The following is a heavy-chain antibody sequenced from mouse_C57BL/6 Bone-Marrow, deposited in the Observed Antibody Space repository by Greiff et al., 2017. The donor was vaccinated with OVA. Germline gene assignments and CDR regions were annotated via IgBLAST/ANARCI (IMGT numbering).Heavy chain of an antibody. CDR3: ANYYGSSNWYFDV. V-gene: IGHV1-82*01. J-gene: IGHJ1*03. Sequence: LVESGPELVKPGASVKISCKASGYAFSSSWMNWVKQRPGKGLEWIGRIYPGDGDTNYNGKFKGKATLTADKSSSTAYMQLSSLTSEDSAVYFCANYYGSSNWYFDVWGTGTTVTVSS. CDR2: IYPGDGDT. D-gene: IGHD1-1*01. CDR1: GYAFSSSW.